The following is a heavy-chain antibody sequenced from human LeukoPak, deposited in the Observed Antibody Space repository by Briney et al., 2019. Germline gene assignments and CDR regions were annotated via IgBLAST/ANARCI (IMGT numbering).Heavy chain of an antibody. CDR3: ARVRELGSSPDAFDI. CDR1: GFTVSSNY. J-gene: IGHJ3*02. V-gene: IGHV3-21*01. Sequence: PGGSLRLSCAASGFTVSSNYMSWVRQAPGKGLEWVSSISSSSSYIYYADSVKGRFTISRDNAKNSLYLQMNSLRAEDTAVYYCARVRELGSSPDAFDIWGQGTMVTVSS. CDR2: ISSSSSYI. D-gene: IGHD5-24*01.